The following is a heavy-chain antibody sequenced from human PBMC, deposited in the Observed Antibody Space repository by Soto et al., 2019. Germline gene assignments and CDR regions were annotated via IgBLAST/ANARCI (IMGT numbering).Heavy chain of an antibody. CDR1: EGTFSSYA. D-gene: IGHD3-10*01. V-gene: IGHV1-69*12. J-gene: IGHJ1*01. Sequence: QLQLVQSGAEVKKPGSSVKVSCKASEGTFSSYAISWVRQAPGQGLEWMGGIIPIFGTANYAQKFQGRVTITADEYTSPHYMEVSSLRSVATGVYYCARDEDGRGSEYSQHRGQGTQDRVSS. CDR3: ARDEDGRGSEYSQH. CDR2: IIPIFGTA.